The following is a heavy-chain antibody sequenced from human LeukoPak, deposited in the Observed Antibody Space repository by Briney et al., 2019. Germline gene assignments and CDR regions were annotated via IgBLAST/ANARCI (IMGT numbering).Heavy chain of an antibody. Sequence: GGTLRLSCAASGFTFSSYGMSWVRQAPGKGLEWVSAISGSGGSTYYADSVKGRFTISRDNSKNTLYLQMNSLRAEDTAVYYCAKDRRSGYAADYWGQGTLVTVSS. J-gene: IGHJ4*02. CDR3: AKDRRSGYAADY. CDR1: GFTFSSYG. D-gene: IGHD5-12*01. CDR2: ISGSGGST. V-gene: IGHV3-23*01.